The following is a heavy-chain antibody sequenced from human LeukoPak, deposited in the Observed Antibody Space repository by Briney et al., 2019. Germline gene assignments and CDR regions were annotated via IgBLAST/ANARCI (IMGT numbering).Heavy chain of an antibody. CDR1: GFDFSFTV. D-gene: IGHD5-12*01. Sequence: VGSLRLSCAASGFDFSFTVTSWVRHAPGQGLEWGGRSKSKSSGGTIDYAATMSSRFTNSRDDTENMVFLQMSSLKTEDTAVYYCTTESGYKTARQRGFDSWGQGILVTVSS. V-gene: IGHV3-15*01. CDR3: TTESGYKTARQRGFDS. CDR2: SKSKSSGGTI. J-gene: IGHJ4*02.